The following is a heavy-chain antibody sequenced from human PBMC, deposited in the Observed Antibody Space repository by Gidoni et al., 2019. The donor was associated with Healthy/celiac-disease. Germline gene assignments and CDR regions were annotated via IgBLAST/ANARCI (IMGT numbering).Heavy chain of an antibody. CDR1: GFTFSNAW. CDR3: TTALDYDFWSGYYSSTVFDY. J-gene: IGHJ4*02. Sequence: PGGSLRLSCAASGFTFSNAWMSWVRQVPGKGLEWVGRIKSKTDGGTTDYAAPVKGRFTISRDDSKNTLYLQMNSLKTEDTAVYYCTTALDYDFWSGYYSSTVFDYWGQGTLVTVSS. CDR2: IKSKTDGGTT. V-gene: IGHV3-15*01. D-gene: IGHD3-3*01.